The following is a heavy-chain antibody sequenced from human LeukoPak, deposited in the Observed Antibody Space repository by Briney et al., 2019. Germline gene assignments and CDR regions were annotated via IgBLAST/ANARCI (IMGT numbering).Heavy chain of an antibody. CDR1: GGSISSSSYY. D-gene: IGHD3-3*01. Sequence: SETLSLTCTVSGGSISSSSYYWGRIRQPPGKGLEWIGSIYYSGSTYYNPSLKSRVTISVDTSKNQFSLKLSSVTAADTAVYYCAREDFWSEVLMNYMDVWGKGTTVTVSS. CDR3: AREDFWSEVLMNYMDV. CDR2: IYYSGST. J-gene: IGHJ6*03. V-gene: IGHV4-39*02.